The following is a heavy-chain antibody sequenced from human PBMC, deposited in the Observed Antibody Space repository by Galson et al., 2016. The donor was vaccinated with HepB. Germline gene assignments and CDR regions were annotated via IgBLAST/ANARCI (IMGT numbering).Heavy chain of an antibody. D-gene: IGHD3-10*01. CDR1: GGTVSSYT. Sequence: SVKVSCKASGGTVSSYTMSWVRQAPGQGLEWMGGISPILGPPDYAQKFQGRVTITADESTSTAYMELTSLRPEDTAVYYYARGGGYYSMDVWGQGTTVTVSS. V-gene: IGHV1-69*13. CDR3: ARGGGYYSMDV. CDR2: ISPILGPP. J-gene: IGHJ6*02.